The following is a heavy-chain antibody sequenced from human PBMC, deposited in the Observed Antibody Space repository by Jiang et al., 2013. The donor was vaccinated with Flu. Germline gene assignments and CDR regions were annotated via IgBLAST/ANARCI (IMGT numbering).Heavy chain of an antibody. J-gene: IGHJ4*02. V-gene: IGHV5-51*01. CDR2: IYPGDSDT. D-gene: IGHD4-23*01. CDR3: ARLEIATVVTPGSATQ. Sequence: GAEVKKPGESLKISCKGSGYSFTSYWIGWVRQMPGKGLEWMGIIYPGDSDTRYSPSFQGQVTISADKSISTAYLQWSSLKASDTAMYYCARLEIATVVTPGSATQWGQGTLVTVSS. CDR1: GYSFTSYW.